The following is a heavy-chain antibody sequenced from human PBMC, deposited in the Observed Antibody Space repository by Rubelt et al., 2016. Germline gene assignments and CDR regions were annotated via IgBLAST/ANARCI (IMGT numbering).Heavy chain of an antibody. CDR1: GGSFSGYY. Sequence: QVQLQQWGAGLLKPSETLSLTCAFYGGSFSGYYWSWIRQPPGKGLEWIGQTDDSGFTNYNPSLKSPVTISVDTSKNHFSLSVTSVTASDTALYYCARVPRYITTGRGYFDLWGRGTLVTVSS. J-gene: IGHJ2*01. CDR3: ARVPRYITTGRGYFDL. D-gene: IGHD4-17*01. V-gene: IGHV4-34*01. CDR2: TDDSGFT.